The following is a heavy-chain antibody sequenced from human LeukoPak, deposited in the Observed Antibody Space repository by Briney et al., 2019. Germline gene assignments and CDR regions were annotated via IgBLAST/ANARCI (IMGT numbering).Heavy chain of an antibody. J-gene: IGHJ6*02. D-gene: IGHD6-19*01. Sequence: SETLSLTCTVSGGSISSYYWSWIRQPAGKGLEWFGYIYYSGSTNYNPSLKSRVTISVDTSKNPFSLKLSSVTAADTAVYYCAGCHLSSGWLRMDVWGQGTTVTVSS. CDR2: IYYSGST. CDR3: AGCHLSSGWLRMDV. CDR1: GGSISSYY. V-gene: IGHV4-59*01.